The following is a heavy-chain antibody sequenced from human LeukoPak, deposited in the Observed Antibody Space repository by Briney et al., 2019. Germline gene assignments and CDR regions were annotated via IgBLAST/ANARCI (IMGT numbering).Heavy chain of an antibody. CDR3: ARDYRVYSSSTWSAY. V-gene: IGHV1-18*01. D-gene: IGHD6-6*01. Sequence: ASVKVSCKASGYTFTSYGISWVRQAPGQGLEWMGWISAYNGNTNYAQKLQGRVTMTTDTSTSTAYMELRSLRSDDTAVYYCARDYRVYSSSTWSAYWGQGTLVTVSS. J-gene: IGHJ4*02. CDR2: ISAYNGNT. CDR1: GYTFTSYG.